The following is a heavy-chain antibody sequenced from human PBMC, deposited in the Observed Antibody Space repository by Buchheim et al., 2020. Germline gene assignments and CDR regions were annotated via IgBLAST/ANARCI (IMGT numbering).Heavy chain of an antibody. CDR1: GGSFSGYY. CDR3: ARMVNSRDSFDDYDSSGYLPNDY. V-gene: IGHV4-34*01. D-gene: IGHD3-22*01. Sequence: QVQLQQWGAGLLKPSETLSLTCAVYGGSFSGYYWSWIRQPPGKGLEWIGEINHSGSTNYNPSLKSRVTISVATSKNQFSLKLSSVTAADTAVYYCARMVNSRDSFDDYDSSGYLPNDYWGQGTL. CDR2: INHSGST. J-gene: IGHJ4*02.